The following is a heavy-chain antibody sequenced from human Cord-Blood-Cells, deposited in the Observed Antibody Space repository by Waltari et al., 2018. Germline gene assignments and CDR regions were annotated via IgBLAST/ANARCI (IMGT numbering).Heavy chain of an antibody. Sequence: EVQLVESGGGLVKPGGSLRLSGAASGFTFSNAWMSWARQAPGKGLEWVGRIKSKTDGGTTDYAAPVKGRFTISRDDSKNTLYLQMNSLKTEDTAVYYCTTEPSQANWGSRPGYWGQGTLVTVSS. J-gene: IGHJ4*02. CDR3: TTEPSQANWGSRPGY. D-gene: IGHD7-27*01. CDR2: IKSKTDGGTT. V-gene: IGHV3-15*01. CDR1: GFTFSNAW.